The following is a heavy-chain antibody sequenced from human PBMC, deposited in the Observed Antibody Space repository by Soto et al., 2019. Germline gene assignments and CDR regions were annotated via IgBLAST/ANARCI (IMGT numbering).Heavy chain of an antibody. V-gene: IGHV4-34*01. D-gene: IGHD3-10*01. J-gene: IGHJ6*03. CDR2: INDSGDI. CDR1: GGSFSGYQ. Sequence: QVQLQQWGAGLLKLSETLSLTCAVYGGSFSGYQWSWIRQTPGKGLEWIGGINDSGDINYNPSLKRRVTILVDSPKKQISLRLSSVTAADTAVYYCARGLILWFGELSRRGGYYYYMDVWGKGTTVTVSS. CDR3: ARGLILWFGELSRRGGYYYYMDV.